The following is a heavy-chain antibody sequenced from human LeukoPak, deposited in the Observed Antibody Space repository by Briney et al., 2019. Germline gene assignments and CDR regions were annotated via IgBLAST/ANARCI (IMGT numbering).Heavy chain of an antibody. CDR1: GGTFSSYA. Sequence: ASVKVSCKASGGTFSSYAISWVRQAPGQGLEWMGGIIPIFGTANYAQKFQGRVTITADESTSTAYMELSSLRSEDTAVYYCARDGLSCSSTSCFYYYYGMDVWGQGTTVTVSS. J-gene: IGHJ6*02. V-gene: IGHV1-69*13. CDR2: IIPIFGTA. CDR3: ARDGLSCSSTSCFYYYYGMDV. D-gene: IGHD2-2*01.